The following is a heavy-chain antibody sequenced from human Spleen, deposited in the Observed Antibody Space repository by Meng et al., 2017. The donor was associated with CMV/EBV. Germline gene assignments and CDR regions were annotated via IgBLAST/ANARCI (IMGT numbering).Heavy chain of an antibody. CDR1: YTFTSYY. D-gene: IGHD2-15*01. CDR3: ARGGCSGGSCYPNWFDP. J-gene: IGHJ5*02. Sequence: YTFTSYYMLWVRQAPGHGLEWMVIINPSGGSTSYAQKFQGRVTMTRDTSTSTVYMELSSLRSEDTAVYYCARGGCSGGSCYPNWFDPWGQGTLVTVSS. V-gene: IGHV1-46*01. CDR2: INPSGGST.